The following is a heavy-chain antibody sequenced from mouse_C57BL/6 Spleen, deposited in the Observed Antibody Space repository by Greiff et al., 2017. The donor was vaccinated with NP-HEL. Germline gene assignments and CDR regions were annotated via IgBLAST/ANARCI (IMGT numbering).Heavy chain of an antibody. D-gene: IGHD1-1*01. CDR3: AREGYGSSYGYFDV. CDR2: INYDGSN. CDR1: GYSITSGYY. Sequence: EVQRVESGPGLVKPSQSLSLTCSVTGYSITSGYYCNWIRQFPGNKLEWMGYINYDGSNNYNPSLKNRISITRDTSKTQFFLKLNSVTTEDTATYYCAREGYGSSYGYFDVWGTGTTVTVSS. V-gene: IGHV3-6*01. J-gene: IGHJ1*03.